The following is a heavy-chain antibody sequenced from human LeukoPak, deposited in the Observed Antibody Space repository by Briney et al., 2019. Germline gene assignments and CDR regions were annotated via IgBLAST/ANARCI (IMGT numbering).Heavy chain of an antibody. CDR1: DGSISSHY. V-gene: IGHV4-59*08. CDR2: IYYSGST. CDR3: ATYRRLGRTTVNYFDY. Sequence: PSETLSLTCTVSDGSISSHYWSWIRQPPGKGLEWIGYIYYSGSTNYNPSLKSRVTISVDTSKNQFSLKLSSVTAADTAVYYCATYRRLGRTTVNYFDYWGQGTMVTVSS. D-gene: IGHD4-17*01. J-gene: IGHJ4*02.